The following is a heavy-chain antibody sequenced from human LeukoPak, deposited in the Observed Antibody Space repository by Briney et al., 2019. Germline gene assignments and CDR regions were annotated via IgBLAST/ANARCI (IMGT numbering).Heavy chain of an antibody. CDR2: IYPGDSDT. D-gene: IGHD6-19*01. J-gene: IGHJ3*02. CDR1: GYSFTSYW. V-gene: IGHV5-51*01. Sequence: NRGESLKISCKGSGYSFTSYWIGWVRQLPGKGLEWMGIIYPGDSDTRYSPSFQGQVTISADKSISTAYLQWSSLKASDTAMYYCASLEQTVGPVAGRAAFDIWGQGTMVTVPS. CDR3: ASLEQTVGPVAGRAAFDI.